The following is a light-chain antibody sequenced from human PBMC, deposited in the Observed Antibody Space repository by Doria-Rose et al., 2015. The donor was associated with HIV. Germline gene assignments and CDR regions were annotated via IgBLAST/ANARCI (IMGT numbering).Light chain of an antibody. V-gene: IGKV3-15*01. CDR2: DAS. J-gene: IGKJ4*01. CDR3: QQYNNWPLT. Sequence: LSCRASQIVGTKLAWYQQKPGQAPRLLIYDASTRATGIPARFSGSGSVTEFTLTISSLQSEDFAVYYCQQYNNWPLTFGGGSTVEIK. CDR1: QIVGTK.